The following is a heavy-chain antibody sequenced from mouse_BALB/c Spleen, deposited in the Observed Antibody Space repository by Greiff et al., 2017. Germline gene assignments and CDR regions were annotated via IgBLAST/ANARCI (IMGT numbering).Heavy chain of an antibody. Sequence: EVQLQQSGGGLVKLGGSLKLSCAASGFTFSSYYMSWVRQTPEKRLELVAAINSNGGSTYYPDTVKGRFTISRDNAKNTLYLQMSSLKSEDTALYYCARQTGTEAMDYWGQGTSVTVSS. J-gene: IGHJ4*01. CDR1: GFTFSSYY. CDR3: ARQTGTEAMDY. D-gene: IGHD4-1*01. V-gene: IGHV5-6-2*01. CDR2: INSNGGST.